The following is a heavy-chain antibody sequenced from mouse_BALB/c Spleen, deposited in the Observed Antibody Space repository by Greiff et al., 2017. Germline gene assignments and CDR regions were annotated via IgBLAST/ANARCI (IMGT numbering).Heavy chain of an antibody. V-gene: IGHV1-69*02. CDR3: TSIYYGNYVDY. D-gene: IGHD2-1*01. CDR1: GYTFTSYW. CDR2: IYPSDSYT. J-gene: IGHJ2*01. Sequence: QVQLKQPGAELVRPGASVKLSCKASGYTFTSYWIDWVKQRPGQGLEWIGNIYPSDSYTNYNQKFKDKATLTVDKSSSTAYMQLSSPTSEDSAVYYCTSIYYGNYVDYWGQGTTLTVSS.